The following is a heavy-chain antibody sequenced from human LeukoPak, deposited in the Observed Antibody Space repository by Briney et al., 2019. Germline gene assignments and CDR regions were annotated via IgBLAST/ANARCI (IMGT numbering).Heavy chain of an antibody. D-gene: IGHD2-21*01. Sequence: GGSLRLSCAASGFTFRTYNMNWVRQAPGKGLEWVSSISFSSTYIYYADSVKGRFTISRDNAKNSLYLQMNSLRAEDTAVYYCATDLFDYMDVWGKGTTVTVSS. CDR3: ATDLFDYMDV. CDR2: ISFSSTYI. CDR1: GFTFRTYN. J-gene: IGHJ6*03. V-gene: IGHV3-21*01.